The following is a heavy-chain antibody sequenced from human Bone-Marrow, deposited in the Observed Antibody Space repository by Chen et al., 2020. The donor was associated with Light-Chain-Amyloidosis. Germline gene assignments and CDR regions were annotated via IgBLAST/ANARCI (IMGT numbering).Heavy chain of an antibody. J-gene: IGHJ4*02. D-gene: IGHD5-12*01. Sequence: GSLKISCKGSGYTFPNYWIGWVRQMPGKGLEWMGVIYPDDSDARYSPSFEGQVTISADKSITTAHLQWRSLKASDTAMYYCARRRDGYNFDYWGQGTLVTVSS. V-gene: IGHV5-51*01. CDR3: ARRRDGYNFDY. CDR1: GYTFPNYW. CDR2: IYPDDSDA.